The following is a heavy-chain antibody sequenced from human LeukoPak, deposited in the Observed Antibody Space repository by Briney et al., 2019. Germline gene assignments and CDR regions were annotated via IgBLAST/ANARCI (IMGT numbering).Heavy chain of an antibody. CDR2: IQYSGST. V-gene: IGHV4-61*01. CDR3: ARYYDSSGYWSTPHFDS. J-gene: IGHJ4*02. Sequence: SETLSLTCTASGDSVSGISFYWSWIRQPPGKGLQYIGYIQYSGSTNYNPSLKSRVTISVDTSKNQFSLKLSSVTAADTAVYYCARYYDSSGYWSTPHFDSWGQGTLVTVSS. D-gene: IGHD3-22*01. CDR1: GDSVSGISFY.